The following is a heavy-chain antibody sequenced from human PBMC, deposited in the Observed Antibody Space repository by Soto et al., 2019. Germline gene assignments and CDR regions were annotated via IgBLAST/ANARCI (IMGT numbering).Heavy chain of an antibody. V-gene: IGHV3-48*03. CDR2: ISSSGSTI. D-gene: IGHD3-3*01. Sequence: EVQLVESGGGLVQPGGSLRLSCGVSGFTFSIYEMNWVRQAPGKGLEWVSYISSSGSTIYFADSVKGRFTISRDNAKNSLYLQMNSRRAEDTAVYYCARSPGVFGPRGESLAREGGGDDVFDIWGQGTMVTVSS. J-gene: IGHJ3*02. CDR1: GFTFSIYE. CDR3: ARSPGVFGPRGESLAREGGGDDVFDI.